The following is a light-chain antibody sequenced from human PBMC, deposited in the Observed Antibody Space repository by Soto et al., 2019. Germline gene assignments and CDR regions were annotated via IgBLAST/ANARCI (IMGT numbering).Light chain of an antibody. J-gene: IGKJ1*01. CDR2: GAS. V-gene: IGKV3-15*01. CDR1: QSLSFN. Sequence: EIVMTQSPATLSVSPGERATLSCRASQSLSFNLAWYQQKPGQAPRLLIYGASTRATGIPARFSGSGSGTEFTLTISSLQSEDFAVYYCQQYGSSGTFGQGTKVDIK. CDR3: QQYGSSGT.